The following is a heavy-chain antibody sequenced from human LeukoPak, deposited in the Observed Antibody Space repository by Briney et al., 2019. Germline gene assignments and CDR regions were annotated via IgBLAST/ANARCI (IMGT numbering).Heavy chain of an antibody. CDR2: ISSSSSYI. J-gene: IGHJ4*02. CDR3: ARGPNMNGDY. D-gene: IGHD2/OR15-2a*01. CDR1: GFTFSTYS. V-gene: IGHV3-21*01. Sequence: PGGSLRLSCAASGFTFSTYSMNWVRQAPGKGLEWVSSISSSSSYIYYADSVKGRFTISRDNAKNSLYLQMNSLRAEDTAVYYCARGPNMNGDYWGQGTLVTVSS.